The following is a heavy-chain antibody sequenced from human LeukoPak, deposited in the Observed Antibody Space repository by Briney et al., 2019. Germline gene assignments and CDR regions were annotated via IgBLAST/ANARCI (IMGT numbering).Heavy chain of an antibody. V-gene: IGHV3-23*01. Sequence: GGSLRLSCAASGFTFSNYAKSWVRQAPGKGLEWVSAIGGSGGSTYYADSVKGRFTISRDNSRNTLYLQMNSLRAEDTAVYYCAKCAYFDISDYYTVDSWGQGTLVTVSS. J-gene: IGHJ4*02. CDR3: AKCAYFDISDYYTVDS. D-gene: IGHD3-22*01. CDR1: GFTFSNYA. CDR2: IGGSGGST.